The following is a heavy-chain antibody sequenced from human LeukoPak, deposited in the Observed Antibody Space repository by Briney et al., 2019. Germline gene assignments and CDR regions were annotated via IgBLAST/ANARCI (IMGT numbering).Heavy chain of an antibody. CDR1: GFTFSSYA. Sequence: GGSLRLSCAASGFTFSSYAMSWVRQAPGKGLEWVSAISGSGGSTYYADSVKGRFTISRDNSKNTLYLQMNSLRAEDTAVYYCAREGLRGYGLFENYYYGMDVWGQGTTVTVSS. CDR3: AREGLRGYGLFENYYYGMDV. J-gene: IGHJ6*02. D-gene: IGHD5-18*01. V-gene: IGHV3-23*01. CDR2: ISGSGGST.